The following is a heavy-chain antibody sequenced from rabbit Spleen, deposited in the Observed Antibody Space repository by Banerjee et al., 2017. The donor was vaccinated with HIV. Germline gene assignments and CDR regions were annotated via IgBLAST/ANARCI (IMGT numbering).Heavy chain of an antibody. CDR3: ARGSAAMTMVITGYYLNL. V-gene: IGHV1S45*01. CDR1: GFYLSSGYD. J-gene: IGHJ4*01. D-gene: IGHD2-1*01. Sequence: QQQLVESGGDLVKPEGSLTLTCTASGFYLSSGYDMCWVRQAPGKGLEWIGCIYTGDGSTAYASWAKGRFTVSKTSSTTVTLQLNGLTAADTATYFCARGSAAMTMVITGYYLNLWGQGTLVTVS. CDR2: IYTGDGST.